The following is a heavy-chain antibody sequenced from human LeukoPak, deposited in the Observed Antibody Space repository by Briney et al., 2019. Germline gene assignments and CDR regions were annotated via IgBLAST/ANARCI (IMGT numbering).Heavy chain of an antibody. D-gene: IGHD2-15*01. CDR2: INQDGTEK. Sequence: PGESLRLSCAASGFTFTTYWMSWVRQFPGKGLEWVANINQDGTEKYYVDSVKGRFTISRDNAKNSLYLQMNSLRAEDTAVYSCARGADGVSSNSRGWLDPWGQGTLVTVSS. J-gene: IGHJ5*02. CDR1: GFTFTTYW. V-gene: IGHV3-7*01. CDR3: ARGADGVSSNSRGWLDP.